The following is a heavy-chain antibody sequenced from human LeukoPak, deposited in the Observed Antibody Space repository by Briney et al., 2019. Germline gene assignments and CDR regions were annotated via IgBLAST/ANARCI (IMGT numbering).Heavy chain of an antibody. V-gene: IGHV4-31*03. J-gene: IGHJ5*02. CDR2: IYYSGST. Sequence: NASETLSLTCTVSGGSISSGGYYWSWIRQHQGKGLEWNGYIYYSGSTYYNPSLKSRVTISVDTSKNQFSLKLSSVTAADTAVYYCARQGDFWSGYYHNPWFDRWGQGTLVTVSS. CDR1: GGSISSGGYY. CDR3: ARQGDFWSGYYHNPWFDR. D-gene: IGHD3-3*01.